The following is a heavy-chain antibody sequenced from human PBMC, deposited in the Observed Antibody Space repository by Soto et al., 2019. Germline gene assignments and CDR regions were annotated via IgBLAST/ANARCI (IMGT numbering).Heavy chain of an antibody. CDR2: ISYDGSNK. CDR3: ERDLEHYYYGMDV. V-gene: IGHV3-30-3*01. CDR1: GFTFSSYA. J-gene: IGHJ6*02. Sequence: QVQLVESGGGVVQPGRSLRLSCAASGFTFSSYAMHWVRQAPGKGLEWVAVISYDGSNKYYADSVKGRFTISRDNSKNTLYLQMNSLRAEDTAVYYCERDLEHYYYGMDVWGQGTTVTVSS. D-gene: IGHD1-1*01.